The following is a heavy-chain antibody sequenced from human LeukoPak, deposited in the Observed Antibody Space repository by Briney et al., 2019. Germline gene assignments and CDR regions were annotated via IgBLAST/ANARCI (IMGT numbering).Heavy chain of an antibody. Sequence: SETLSLTCTVSGGSISSSSYYWGWIRKPPGKGLEWIGSIYYSGSTYYNPSLKSRVTISVDTSKNQFSLKLSSVTAADTAVHYCTRSVVVPAAPRLWGQGTLVTVSS. CDR3: TRSVVVPAAPRL. CDR2: IYYSGST. D-gene: IGHD2-2*01. CDR1: GGSISSSSYY. J-gene: IGHJ4*02. V-gene: IGHV4-39*01.